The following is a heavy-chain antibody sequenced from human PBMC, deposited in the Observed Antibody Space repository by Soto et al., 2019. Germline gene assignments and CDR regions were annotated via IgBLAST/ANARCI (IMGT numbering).Heavy chain of an antibody. CDR1: GDSVSSNSAA. CDR2: TYYRFKWYY. V-gene: IGHV6-1*01. CDR3: ARDADAFDI. Sequence: TLSLTCAISGDSVSSNSAAWNWIRKSPSKGLVCLEKTYYRFKWYYDYEESMKSQITINPDTSNNQFFLQLNSVTPEDTAVYYCARDADAFDIWGQGTMVTVSS. J-gene: IGHJ3*02.